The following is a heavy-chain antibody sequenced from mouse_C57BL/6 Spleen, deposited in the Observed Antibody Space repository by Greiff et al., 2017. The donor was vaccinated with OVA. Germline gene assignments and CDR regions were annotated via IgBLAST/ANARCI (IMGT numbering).Heavy chain of an antibody. CDR2: ISSGGSYT. Sequence: EVKLVESGGDLVKPGGSLKLSCAASGFTFSSYGMSWVRQTPDKRLEWVATISSGGSYTYYPDSVKGRFTISRDNAKNTRYLQMSSLKSEDTAMYVCERHIQLSWPNYFDYWGQGTTLTVSS. J-gene: IGHJ2*01. CDR1: GFTFSSYG. V-gene: IGHV5-6*01. D-gene: IGHD3-3*01. CDR3: ERHIQLSWPNYFDY.